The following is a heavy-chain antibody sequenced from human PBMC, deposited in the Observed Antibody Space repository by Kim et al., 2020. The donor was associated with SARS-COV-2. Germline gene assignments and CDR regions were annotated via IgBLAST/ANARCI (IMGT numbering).Heavy chain of an antibody. CDR1: GYTFAYCA. V-gene: IGHV1-3*01. J-gene: IGHJ4*02. Sequence: ASVKVSCKTSGYTFAYCAIHWVRQAPGQGLEWMGWVNPGNAKSDSSQNFQGRVTFTFDTSAATAYMELSSLTSEDTAVYYCTRRKIATYSDPFDYWGQGT. D-gene: IGHD2-15*01. CDR3: TRRKIATYSDPFDY. CDR2: VNPGNAKS.